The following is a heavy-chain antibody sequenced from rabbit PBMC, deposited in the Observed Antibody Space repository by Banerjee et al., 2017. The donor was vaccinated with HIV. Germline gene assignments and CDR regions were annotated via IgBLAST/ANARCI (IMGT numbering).Heavy chain of an antibody. Sequence: QEQLVESGGGLVKPEGSLTLTCKASGFDLSSRYYMCWVRQAPGEGPEWIACIYNGDGSTYYASWAKGRFTISKTSSTTVTQQMTSLTAADMATYFCARVAGYGYGYYFNLWGPGTLVTVS. CDR3: ARVAGYGYGYYFNL. CDR2: IYNGDGST. CDR1: GFDLSSRYY. J-gene: IGHJ4*01. V-gene: IGHV1S45*01. D-gene: IGHD6-1*01.